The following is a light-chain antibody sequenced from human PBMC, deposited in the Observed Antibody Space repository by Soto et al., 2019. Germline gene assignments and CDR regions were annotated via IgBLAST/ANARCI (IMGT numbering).Light chain of an antibody. V-gene: IGKV3-11*01. J-gene: IGKJ5*01. CDR2: DAS. Sequence: EILLTQSPATLSVTPGQSSTLCCRASKSVSSFLAWYQQKPGQAPRLLIYDASTRATGIPASFSGSGSGTDFTLTISTLETEDFAVYYCQQRSNWPQITFGQGTRLEIK. CDR3: QQRSNWPQIT. CDR1: KSVSSF.